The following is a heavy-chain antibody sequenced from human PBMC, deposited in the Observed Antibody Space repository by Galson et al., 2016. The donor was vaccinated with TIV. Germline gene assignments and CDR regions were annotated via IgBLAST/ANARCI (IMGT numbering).Heavy chain of an antibody. CDR3: ASALQLERPNFMGVLDI. CDR2: VIPIIGVA. V-gene: IGHV1-69*05. CDR1: GGTFNSYV. D-gene: IGHD1-1*01. J-gene: IGHJ3*02. Sequence: SVKVSCKASGGTFNSYVFNWVRQAPGQGLEWMGGVIPIIGVANYAQKIQGRVTITTDESTSTAYMELRSLRSEDTALYFCASALQLERPNFMGVLDIWGQGTMVTVSS.